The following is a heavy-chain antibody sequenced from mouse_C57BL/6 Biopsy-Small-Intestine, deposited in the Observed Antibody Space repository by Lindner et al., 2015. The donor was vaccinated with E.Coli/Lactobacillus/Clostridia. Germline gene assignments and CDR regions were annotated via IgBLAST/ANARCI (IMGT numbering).Heavy chain of an antibody. V-gene: IGHV1-39*01. CDR2: INPNYGTT. CDR1: GYSFTDYN. CDR3: ARSGWEGWYFDV. Sequence: VQLQESGPELVKPGASVKISCKASGYSFTDYNMNWVKQSNGRSLEWIGVINPNYGTTSYNQKFKGKATLTVDQSSSTAYMQLNSLTSEDSAVYYCARSGWEGWYFDVWGTGTTVTVSS. D-gene: IGHD2-3*01. J-gene: IGHJ1*03.